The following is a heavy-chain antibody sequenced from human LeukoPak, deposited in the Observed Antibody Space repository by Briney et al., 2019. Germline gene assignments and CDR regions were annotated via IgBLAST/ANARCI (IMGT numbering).Heavy chain of an antibody. V-gene: IGHV4-31*03. J-gene: IGHJ4*02. CDR1: GGSISSGDYY. CDR3: SSQRGVRYCNGGNCYSGALDY. D-gene: IGHD2-15*01. Sequence: TLSLTCSVSGGSISSGDYYWSWIRQHPGKGLEWIGYTFYGGSTYYNPSLKSRVSISIVTSQNQVSLKLSSVTAADTAVYYCSSQRGVRYCNGGNCYSGALDYWGQGTLVTVSS. CDR2: TFYGGST.